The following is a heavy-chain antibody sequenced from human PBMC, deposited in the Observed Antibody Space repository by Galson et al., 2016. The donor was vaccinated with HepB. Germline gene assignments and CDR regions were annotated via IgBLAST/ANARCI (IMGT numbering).Heavy chain of an antibody. J-gene: IGHJ4*02. CDR2: IKTKADGGTT. CDR1: GFSCSDAW. Sequence: SLRLSCAASGFSCSDAWMNWLRQVPGKGLEWIGRIKTKADGGTTDYATPVKGRFTISRDDSKNTVSLQMNSLKSEDTAVYYCATCFTVQKPFDYWGQGTLVTVSS. D-gene: IGHD3-16*01. V-gene: IGHV3-15*01. CDR3: ATCFTVQKPFDY.